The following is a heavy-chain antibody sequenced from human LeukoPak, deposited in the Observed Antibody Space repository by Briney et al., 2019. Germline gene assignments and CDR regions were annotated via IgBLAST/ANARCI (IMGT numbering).Heavy chain of an antibody. D-gene: IGHD2-15*01. Sequence: GGSLRLSCAASGFTFSDYYMSWIRQAPGKGLEWVTYISSSGSTIYYADSVKGRFTISRDNAKNSLYLQMNSLRAEDTAVYYCAIELGYCSGGSCYPTDYWGQGTLVTVSS. CDR1: GFTFSDYY. J-gene: IGHJ4*02. CDR3: AIELGYCSGGSCYPTDY. V-gene: IGHV3-11*04. CDR2: ISSSGSTI.